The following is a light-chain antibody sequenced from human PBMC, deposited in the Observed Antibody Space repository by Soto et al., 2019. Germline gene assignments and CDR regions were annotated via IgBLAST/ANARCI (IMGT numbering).Light chain of an antibody. V-gene: IGKV1-39*01. Sequence: DIQMTQSPSTLSASVGDRVTITCRASQSITTHVNWYQQKLGKAPTLLIYAASSLQSGVPSRFSGSGSGTDFTLTISSLQPEDFATYFCQQCYSSPRTFGQGTKVDIK. J-gene: IGKJ1*01. CDR3: QQCYSSPRT. CDR2: AAS. CDR1: QSITTH.